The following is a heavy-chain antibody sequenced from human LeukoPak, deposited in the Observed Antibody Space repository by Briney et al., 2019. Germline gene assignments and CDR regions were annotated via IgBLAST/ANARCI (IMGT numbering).Heavy chain of an antibody. CDR2: IIPIFGTA. V-gene: IGHV1-69*13. J-gene: IGHJ3*02. CDR1: GGTFSRYA. Sequence: ASVKVSCKASGGTFSRYAMSWVRQAPGQGLEWMGGIIPIFGTANYAQKFQGRVTITADESTSTAYMELSSLRSEDTAVYYCARDVQGPDDVFDIWGQGTMVTVSS. CDR3: ARDVQGPDDVFDI.